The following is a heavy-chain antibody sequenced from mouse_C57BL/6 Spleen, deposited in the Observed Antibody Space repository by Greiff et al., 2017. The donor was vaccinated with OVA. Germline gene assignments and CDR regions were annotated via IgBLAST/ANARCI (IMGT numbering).Heavy chain of an antibody. Sequence: QVQLQQPGAELVMPGASVKLSCKASGYTFTSYWMHWVKQRPGQGLEWIGEIDPSDSYTNYNQKFKGKSTLTVDKSSSTAYMQLSSLTSEDSAVYYCARHQADWDGAMDYWGQGTSVTVSS. V-gene: IGHV1-69*01. J-gene: IGHJ4*01. CDR1: GYTFTSYW. D-gene: IGHD4-1*01. CDR3: ARHQADWDGAMDY. CDR2: IDPSDSYT.